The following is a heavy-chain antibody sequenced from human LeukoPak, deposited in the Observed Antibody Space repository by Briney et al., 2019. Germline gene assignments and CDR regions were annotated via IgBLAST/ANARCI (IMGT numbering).Heavy chain of an antibody. Sequence: SETLSLTCTVSGSSISSYYWSWIRQPPGKGLEWIGEVNQSGGTDYNPSLKSRVTISVDTSKNQFSLKVNSVTAADTAVYYCARGTPYYFSYFMDVWAKGTTVTVSS. CDR2: VNQSGGT. J-gene: IGHJ6*03. CDR3: ARGTPYYFSYFMDV. CDR1: GSSISSYY. V-gene: IGHV4-34*01.